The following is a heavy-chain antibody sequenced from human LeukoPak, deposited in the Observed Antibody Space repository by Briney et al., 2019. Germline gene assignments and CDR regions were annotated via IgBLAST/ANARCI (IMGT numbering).Heavy chain of an antibody. V-gene: IGHV1-18*01. CDR1: GYTFATYG. CDR2: ISAYNGDT. D-gene: IGHD2-8*02. CDR3: ARDTALIRTPGGPDS. Sequence: ASVKVSRKTSGYTFATYGISWVRQAPGQGLEWMGWISAYNGDTRYAQHLQDRVSLTTDLSTGTAFMELRSLTSDDTALYYCARDTALIRTPGGPDSWGQGTLVTVSS. J-gene: IGHJ5*02.